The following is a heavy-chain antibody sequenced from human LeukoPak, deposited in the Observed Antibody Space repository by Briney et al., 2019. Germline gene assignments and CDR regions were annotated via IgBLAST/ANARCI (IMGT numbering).Heavy chain of an antibody. D-gene: IGHD6-19*01. V-gene: IGHV3-23*01. CDR2: IDAGGGDT. CDR1: GFTFSSYA. CDR3: GRPTKYWLVRGDGVDV. Sequence: GASLRLSCAASGFTFSSYAMTWVRQAPGKGLEWVSSIDAGGGDTYHSDSVKGRFTISRDNSMNTLYLQMNSLRADDTAVYYCGRPTKYWLVRGDGVDVWGQGTTVTVSS. J-gene: IGHJ6*02.